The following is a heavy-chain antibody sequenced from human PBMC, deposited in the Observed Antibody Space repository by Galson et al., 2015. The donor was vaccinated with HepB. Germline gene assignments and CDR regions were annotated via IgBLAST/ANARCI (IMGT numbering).Heavy chain of an antibody. CDR3: ARDDCTNGVCYPPYYGMDV. J-gene: IGHJ6*02. D-gene: IGHD2-8*01. V-gene: IGHV1-2*04. CDR2: INPNSGGT. Sequence: SVKVSCKASGYTFTGYYMHWVRQAPGQGLEWMGWINPNSGGTNYAQKFQGWVTMTRDTSISTAYMELSRLRSDDTAVYYCARDDCTNGVCYPPYYGMDVWGQGTTVTVSS. CDR1: GYTFTGYY.